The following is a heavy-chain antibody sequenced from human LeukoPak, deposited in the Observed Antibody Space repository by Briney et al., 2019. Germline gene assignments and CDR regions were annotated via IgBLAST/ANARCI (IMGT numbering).Heavy chain of an antibody. D-gene: IGHD3-9*01. CDR3: ARVTLTGYYAFDY. CDR2: ISSSSNI. Sequence: PGGSLRLSCAASGFTFSSYSMNWVRQAPGKGLEWVSSISSSSNIYYADSLKGRFTISRDNAKQSLYLQMNSLRAEDTAVYYCARVTLTGYYAFDYWGQGTLVTVSS. J-gene: IGHJ4*02. CDR1: GFTFSSYS. V-gene: IGHV3-21*01.